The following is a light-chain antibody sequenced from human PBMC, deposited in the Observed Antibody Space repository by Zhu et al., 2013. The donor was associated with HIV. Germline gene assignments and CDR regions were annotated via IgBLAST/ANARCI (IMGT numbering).Light chain of an antibody. J-gene: IGKJ2*01. CDR2: GAS. V-gene: IGKV1-13*02. CDR1: QGISSH. CDR3: QYYSLYSNT. Sequence: AIQLTQSPSSLSASVGDRVTITCRASQGISSHLAWYQHRPGKAPRLLIFGASTLETGVPSRFSGSGSGTDFTLTITSLQPEDFATYYCQYYSLYSNTFGQGTRLEI.